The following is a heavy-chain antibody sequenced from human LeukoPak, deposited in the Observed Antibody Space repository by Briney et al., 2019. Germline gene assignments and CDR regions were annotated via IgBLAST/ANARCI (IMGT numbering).Heavy chain of an antibody. Sequence: GGSLRLSCVASGFTFSSYWMSWVRQAPGKGLEWVANVKQDGSEKYYVDSVKGRFTISRDNVKNSLYLQMNSLRAEDTAVYYCARESHRDIVATSRVYYYYGMDVWGQGTTVTVSS. CDR3: ARESHRDIVATSRVYYYYGMDV. D-gene: IGHD5-12*01. CDR1: GFTFSSYW. CDR2: VKQDGSEK. V-gene: IGHV3-7*01. J-gene: IGHJ6*02.